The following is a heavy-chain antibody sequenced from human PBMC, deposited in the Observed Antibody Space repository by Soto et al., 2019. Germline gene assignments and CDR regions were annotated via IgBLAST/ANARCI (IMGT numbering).Heavy chain of an antibody. Sequence: ASVKVSCKASGYTFTGYYMHWVRQAPGQGLEWMGWINPNSGGTNYAQKFQGRVTMTRDTSIGTAYMELSRLRSDDTAVYYCARDLFSGVGARRYYYYYGMDVWGQGTTVTVSS. CDR3: ARDLFSGVGARRYYYYYGMDV. CDR2: INPNSGGT. D-gene: IGHD1-26*01. J-gene: IGHJ6*02. V-gene: IGHV1-2*02. CDR1: GYTFTGYY.